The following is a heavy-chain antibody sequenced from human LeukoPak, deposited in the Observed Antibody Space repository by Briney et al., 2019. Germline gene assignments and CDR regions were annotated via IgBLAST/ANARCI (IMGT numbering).Heavy chain of an antibody. CDR3: ARGKAQALDY. V-gene: IGHV3-53*01. CDR1: GLTVRTSS. CDR2: IYSSGST. J-gene: IGHJ4*02. D-gene: IGHD3-3*02. Sequence: GGSLRLSCATSGLTVRTSSMSWVRQAPGKGLEWVAVIYSSGSTYYEDSVNGRCTISRDTSKSSMYLQMDHLRAEDTAVYYCARGKAQALDYWGQGTLVTVSS.